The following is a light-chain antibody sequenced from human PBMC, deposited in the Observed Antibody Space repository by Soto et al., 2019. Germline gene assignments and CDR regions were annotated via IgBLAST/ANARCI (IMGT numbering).Light chain of an antibody. Sequence: DIQMTQSPSSLSASVGDRVTITCQASQSISTYLNWYQQKPGKAPKLLIYAASSLQSGVPSRFSGSGSGTDFTLIISTLQPEDFATYYCQQTYSTPWTFGQGTKVDIK. CDR3: QQTYSTPWT. V-gene: IGKV1-39*01. CDR1: QSISTY. J-gene: IGKJ1*01. CDR2: AAS.